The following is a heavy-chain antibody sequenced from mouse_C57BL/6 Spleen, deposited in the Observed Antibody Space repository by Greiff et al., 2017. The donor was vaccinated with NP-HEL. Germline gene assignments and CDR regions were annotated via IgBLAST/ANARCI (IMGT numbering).Heavy chain of an antibody. CDR3: AREGYYGSSLYYFDY. Sequence: EVQLQQSGPELVKPGASVKISCKASGYTFTDYYMNWVKQSHGKSLEWIGDINPNNGGTSYNQKFKGKATLTVDKSSSTAYMELRSLTSEDSAVYYCAREGYYGSSLYYFDYWGQGTTLTVSS. CDR2: INPNNGGT. V-gene: IGHV1-26*01. J-gene: IGHJ2*01. D-gene: IGHD1-1*01. CDR1: GYTFTDYY.